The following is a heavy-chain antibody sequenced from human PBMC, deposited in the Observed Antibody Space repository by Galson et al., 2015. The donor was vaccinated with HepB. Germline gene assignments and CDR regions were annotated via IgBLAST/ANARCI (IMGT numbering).Heavy chain of an antibody. CDR3: ARSDSFDI. J-gene: IGHJ3*02. CDR1: GYSFTGYY. CDR2: INPNSGDT. V-gene: IGHV1-2*06. Sequence: SVKVSCKASGYSFTGYYIHWVRQAPGQGLEWMGRINPNSGDTNYAQKFQGRVTMTRDTSITTAYMELTRLRSDDSAVYYCARSDSFDIWGQGTMFTVSS.